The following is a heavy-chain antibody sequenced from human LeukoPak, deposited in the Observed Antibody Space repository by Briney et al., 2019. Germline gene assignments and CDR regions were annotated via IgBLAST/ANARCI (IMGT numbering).Heavy chain of an antibody. Sequence: GGSLRLSCAASGFTFSSYGIHWVRQAPGKGLEWVAVISNDGSNKYYADSVKGRFTISRDDSKNTLYLQMNSLRAEDTAVYYCAKETGRWELEWGQGTLVTVSS. J-gene: IGHJ4*02. CDR1: GFTFSSYG. V-gene: IGHV3-30*18. CDR3: AKETGRWELE. CDR2: ISNDGSNK. D-gene: IGHD1-26*01.